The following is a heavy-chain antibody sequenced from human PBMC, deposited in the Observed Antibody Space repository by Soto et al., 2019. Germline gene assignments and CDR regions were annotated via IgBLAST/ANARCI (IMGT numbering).Heavy chain of an antibody. CDR2: IKQDGSEK. CDR1: GFTFSSYW. V-gene: IGHV3-7*03. J-gene: IGHJ3*02. Sequence: GGSLRLSCAASGFTFSSYWMSWVRQAPGKGLEWVANIKQDGSEKYYVDSVKGRFTISRDNAKNPLYLQMNSLRAEDTAVYYCARDPLSIAARPVGAFDIWDQGTMVTVSS. CDR3: ARDPLSIAARPVGAFDI. D-gene: IGHD6-6*01.